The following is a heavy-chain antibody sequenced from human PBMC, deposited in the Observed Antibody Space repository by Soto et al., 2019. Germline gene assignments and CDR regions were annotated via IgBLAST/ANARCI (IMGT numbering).Heavy chain of an antibody. CDR2: INAGNGNT. CDR1: GYTFTSYA. Sequence: ASVKVSCKASGYTFTSYAMDCARQAPGQRLEWMGWINAGNGNTKYSQKFQGRVTITRDTSASTAYMELSSLRSEDTAVYYCARDSRINFDYWGQGTLVTISS. J-gene: IGHJ4*02. V-gene: IGHV1-3*01. D-gene: IGHD2-15*01. CDR3: ARDSRINFDY.